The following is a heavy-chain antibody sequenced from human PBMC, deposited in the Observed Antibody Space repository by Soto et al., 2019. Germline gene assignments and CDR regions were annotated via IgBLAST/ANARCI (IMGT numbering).Heavy chain of an antibody. V-gene: IGHV1-18*01. Sequence: QVQLVQSGAEVKKPGASVKVSCKASGYTFTNYAFSWVRQAPGQGLEWMGWISAYNGNTNYPQKLQGRVTMTTDTSTSTAYMELRSLRSDDTAVYYWARDLAAAGQFDCWGQGTLVTVSS. CDR3: ARDLAAAGQFDC. CDR1: GYTFTNYA. J-gene: IGHJ4*02. CDR2: ISAYNGNT. D-gene: IGHD6-13*01.